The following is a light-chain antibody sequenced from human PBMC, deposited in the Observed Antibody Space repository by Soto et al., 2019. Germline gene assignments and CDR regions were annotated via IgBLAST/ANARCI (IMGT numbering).Light chain of an antibody. V-gene: IGKV3-11*01. CDR2: HAS. CDR3: QQRAGWPPLS. J-gene: IGKJ4*01. Sequence: DIVLTQSPATLALSPGERATLSCRASQTVGIYLAWYQHKPGQAPRLLIYHASIRATGIPARFSGSGSGTDFTLTISSLEPEDFAVYYCQQRAGWPPLSFGGGSKVQIK. CDR1: QTVGIY.